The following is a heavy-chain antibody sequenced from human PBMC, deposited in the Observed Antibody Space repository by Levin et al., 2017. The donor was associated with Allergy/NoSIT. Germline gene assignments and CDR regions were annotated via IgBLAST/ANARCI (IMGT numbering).Heavy chain of an antibody. V-gene: IGHV3-33*01. J-gene: IGHJ5*02. CDR2: IWYDGSNK. Sequence: GGSLRLSCAASGFTFSSYGMHWVRQAPGKGLEWVAVIWYDGSNKYYADSVKGRFTISRDNSKNTLYLQMNSLRAEDTAVYYCARASGYCSSTSCYVSWFDPWGQGTLVTVSS. D-gene: IGHD2-2*01. CDR3: ARASGYCSSTSCYVSWFDP. CDR1: GFTFSSYG.